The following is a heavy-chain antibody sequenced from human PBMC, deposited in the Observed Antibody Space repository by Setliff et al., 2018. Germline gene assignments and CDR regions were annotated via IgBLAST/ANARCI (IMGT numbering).Heavy chain of an antibody. D-gene: IGHD1-7*01. CDR3: AKYPSNSVYNYFDP. CDR2: IKQDGSEK. Sequence: GGSLRLSCAASGFTFSSYWMSWVRQAPGKGLEWVANIKQDGSEKYYVDSVKGRFTISRDNAKNSLYLQMNSLRAEDTAVYYCAKYPSNSVYNYFDPWGQGTLVTVSS. V-gene: IGHV3-7*01. CDR1: GFTFSSYW. J-gene: IGHJ5*02.